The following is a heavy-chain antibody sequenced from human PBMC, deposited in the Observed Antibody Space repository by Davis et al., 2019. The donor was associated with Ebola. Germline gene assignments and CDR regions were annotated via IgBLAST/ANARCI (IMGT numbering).Heavy chain of an antibody. V-gene: IGHV5-51*01. CDR1: GYTFTRYS. J-gene: IGHJ3*02. D-gene: IGHD1-20*01. CDR3: ASLRRTITGMDDAFDI. Sequence: GESLKISCKASGYTFTRYSIVWVRQMPGKGLEWMGIIYTGDSDTRYSPSFRGQVTISADKSIKTAFLQWSSLRASDTAMYYCASLRRTITGMDDAFDIWGQGTLVTVSS. CDR2: IYTGDSDT.